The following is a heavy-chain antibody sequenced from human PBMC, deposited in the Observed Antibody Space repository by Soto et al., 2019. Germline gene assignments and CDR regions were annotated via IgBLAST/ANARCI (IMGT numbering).Heavy chain of an antibody. D-gene: IGHD2-21*02. Sequence: QVHLVQSGAEVKKPGSSVNISCKASGGTFGTYGLNWVRQFPGQGLEWMGGIIPASDTENYAPKFQGRVTITADKSTNIAHMQMDSLTSDDTAVYYCATAVTAGTYYNYGLDVWGQGTTVTVS. CDR1: GGTFGTYG. V-gene: IGHV1-69*14. CDR2: IIPASDTE. CDR3: ATAVTAGTYYNYGLDV. J-gene: IGHJ6*02.